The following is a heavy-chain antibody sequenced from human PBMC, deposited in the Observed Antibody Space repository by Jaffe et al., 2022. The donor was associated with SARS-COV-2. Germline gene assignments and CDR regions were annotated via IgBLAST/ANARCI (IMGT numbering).Heavy chain of an antibody. J-gene: IGHJ1*01. Sequence: QVQLVQSGSELKKPGASVRVSCKASGYNFSNYAMNWVRQAPGQGLEWMGWINTNTGNPTYAQGFTGRFLFSLDTSVSTAYLQINSLKTDDTGIYYCARDSDFSTGWYQLTEYFQPWGQGSLVTVSS. D-gene: IGHD6-19*01. CDR2: INTNTGNP. CDR3: ARDSDFSTGWYQLTEYFQP. V-gene: IGHV7-4-1*02. CDR1: GYNFSNYA.